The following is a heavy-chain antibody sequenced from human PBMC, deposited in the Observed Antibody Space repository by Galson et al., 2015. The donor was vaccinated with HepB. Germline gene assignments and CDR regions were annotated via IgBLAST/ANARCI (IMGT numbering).Heavy chain of an antibody. CDR3: ARDLGWLDFDY. V-gene: IGHV6-1*01. CDR2: TYYRSKWYY. Sequence: CAISGDSVSSNSAAWNWIRRSPSRGLEWLGRTYYRSKWYYDYAVSVKSRITIDPDTSKNQFSLQLNSVTPEDTAVYYCARDLGWLDFDYWGQGTLVTVSS. J-gene: IGHJ4*02. D-gene: IGHD6-19*01. CDR1: GDSVSSNSAA.